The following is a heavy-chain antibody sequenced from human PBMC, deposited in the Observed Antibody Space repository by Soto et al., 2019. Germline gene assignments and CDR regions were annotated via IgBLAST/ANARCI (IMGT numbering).Heavy chain of an antibody. D-gene: IGHD2-21*02. Sequence: DVQLVESGGGLVQPGGSLRLSCAASGFTFSDHYMDWVRQAPGKGLEWVGRARNKANSYTTAYAASVKGRFTVSRDDSKNSLYLQMNSLKIEDTAVYYCVRVGGHCGGDCSRWFDPWGQGTLVTVSS. CDR3: VRVGGHCGGDCSRWFDP. J-gene: IGHJ5*02. CDR1: GFTFSDHY. CDR2: ARNKANSYTT. V-gene: IGHV3-72*01.